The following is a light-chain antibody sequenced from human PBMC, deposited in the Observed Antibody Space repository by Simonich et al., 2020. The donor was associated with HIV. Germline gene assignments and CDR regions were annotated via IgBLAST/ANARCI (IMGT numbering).Light chain of an antibody. CDR2: EVS. V-gene: IGLV2-8*01. J-gene: IGLJ7*01. CDR1: RSDVGGYNY. CDR3: CSYAGSSTAV. Sequence: QSALTQPPSASGSPGQSVTISCTGTRSDVGGYNYVSWYQQLPGQAPKLMIYEVSKRPSGGPDRVSGYKSGNTASRTVSGLQAEDEADYYCCSYAGSSTAVFGGGTQLTVL.